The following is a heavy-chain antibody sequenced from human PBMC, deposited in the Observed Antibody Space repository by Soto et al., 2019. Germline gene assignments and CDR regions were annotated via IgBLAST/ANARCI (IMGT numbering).Heavy chain of an antibody. Sequence: QVQLQESGPGLVNSSGTLSLTCTVSGASISGYYWIWIRQPPGKGLEWIGYIYSSGNSNSNPSLIGRGTISVNTSKNQFALRLRSVTAADTAMYYCAKHKGDLRTTCKFYYYMDVWGKGTRVTVSS. CDR3: AKHKGDLRTTCKFYYYMDV. CDR1: GASISGYY. CDR2: IYSSGNS. V-gene: IGHV4-59*08. J-gene: IGHJ6*03. D-gene: IGHD1-7*01.